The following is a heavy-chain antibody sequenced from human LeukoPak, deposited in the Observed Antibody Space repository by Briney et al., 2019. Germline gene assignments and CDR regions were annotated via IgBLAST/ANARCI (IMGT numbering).Heavy chain of an antibody. J-gene: IGHJ4*02. CDR2: INGDGSNT. CDR1: GFTFSSHW. V-gene: IGHV3-74*03. Sequence: GGSLRLSCTASGFTFSSHWMHWVRQAPGKGLVWVSRINGDGSNTTYADSVKGRFTISRDNSKNTLYLQMNSLRAEDTAVYYCAKTPGFTVTTSFYFDYWGQGTLVTVSS. CDR3: AKTPGFTVTTSFYFDY. D-gene: IGHD4-17*01.